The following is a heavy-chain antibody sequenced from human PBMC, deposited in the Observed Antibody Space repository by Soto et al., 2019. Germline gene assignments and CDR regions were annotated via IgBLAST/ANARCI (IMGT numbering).Heavy chain of an antibody. CDR1: GGSITSYH. Sequence: SETLSLTCIVSGGSITSYHWSWIRQLPEKGLEWIAYTPYTGNTNYNPSFQSRVTISIDTSKNQLSLKMTSMTAADTAVYYCARDMHADFTHYFDPWGQGTLVTVSS. CDR3: ARDMHADFTHYFDP. J-gene: IGHJ5*02. CDR2: TPYTGNT. D-gene: IGHD4-4*01. V-gene: IGHV4-59*01.